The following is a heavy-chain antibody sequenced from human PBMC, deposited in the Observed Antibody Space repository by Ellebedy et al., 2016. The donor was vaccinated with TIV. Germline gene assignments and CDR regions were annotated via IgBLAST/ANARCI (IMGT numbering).Heavy chain of an antibody. CDR1: GFTFSSYA. CDR3: ARATIGFDY. Sequence: GESLKISCAASGFTFSSYAMSWARQAPGKGLEWVSAIGTAGDTSYPGSVKGRFTISRDNAKNSLYLQMNSLRAEDTAVYYCARATIGFDYWGQGTLVTVSS. V-gene: IGHV3-13*01. D-gene: IGHD5-12*01. CDR2: IGTAGDT. J-gene: IGHJ4*02.